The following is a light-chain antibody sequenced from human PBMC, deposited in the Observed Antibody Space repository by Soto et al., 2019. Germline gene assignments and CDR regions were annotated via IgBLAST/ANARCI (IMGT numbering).Light chain of an antibody. CDR2: GAF. CDR3: QQRSNWIT. Sequence: EIVLTQSPGTLSLSPGERATLSCRASQSVSSNYLAWFQQKPGQAPRLLIYGAFNRATGIPARFSGSGSGTDFTLTISSLEPEDFAVYYCQQRSNWITFGQGTRLEIK. V-gene: IGKV3D-20*02. J-gene: IGKJ5*01. CDR1: QSVSSNY.